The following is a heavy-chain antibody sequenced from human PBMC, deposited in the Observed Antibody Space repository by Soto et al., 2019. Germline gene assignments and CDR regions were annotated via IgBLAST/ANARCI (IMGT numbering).Heavy chain of an antibody. CDR3: ARAAYGSGNYYAPHYYYAMDV. CDR1: GGSISSGGYF. Sequence: PSETLSLTCTVSGGSISSGGYFWSWIRQPPGKGLEWLGYILYTGNTNYNPSLKSRVTMSVDTSKNQVSLKLSSVTAADTAVYYCARAAYGSGNYYAPHYYYAMDVWGQGKTVTVSS. CDR2: ILYTGNT. D-gene: IGHD3-10*01. V-gene: IGHV4-61*08. J-gene: IGHJ6*02.